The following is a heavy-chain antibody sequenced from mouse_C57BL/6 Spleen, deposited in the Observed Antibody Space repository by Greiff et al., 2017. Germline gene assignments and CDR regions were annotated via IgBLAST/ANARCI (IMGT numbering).Heavy chain of an antibody. CDR1: GYSITSGYY. J-gene: IGHJ4*01. D-gene: IGHD2-5*01. V-gene: IGHV3-6*01. Sequence: DVQLQESGPGLVKPSQSLSLTCSVTGYSITSGYYWNWIRQFPGNKLEWMGYISYDGSNNYNPSLKNRISITRDTSKNQFFLKLNSVTTEDTATYYCARGGSKGHYYAMDYWGQGTSVTVSS. CDR3: ARGGSKGHYYAMDY. CDR2: ISYDGSN.